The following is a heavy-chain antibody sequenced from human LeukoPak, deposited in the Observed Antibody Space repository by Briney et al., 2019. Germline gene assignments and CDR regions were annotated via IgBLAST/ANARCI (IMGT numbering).Heavy chain of an antibody. D-gene: IGHD3-22*01. V-gene: IGHV4-34*01. J-gene: IGHJ5*02. CDR1: GGSFSGYY. CDR2: IYHSVST. Sequence: SETLSPTCAVYGGSFSGYYWSWIRQPPGKGLEWIGEIYHSVSTNYNPSLKSRVTISADKSKNQFSLKLSSVTAADTAVYYCARANRYYYDSSGYYYERWFDPWGQGTLVTVSS. CDR3: ARANRYYYDSSGYYYERWFDP.